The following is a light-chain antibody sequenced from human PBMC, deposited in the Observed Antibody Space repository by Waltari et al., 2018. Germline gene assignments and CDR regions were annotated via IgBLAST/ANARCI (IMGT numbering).Light chain of an antibody. CDR1: QTISNY. CDR3: QQSYTTSWT. CDR2: AAS. J-gene: IGKJ1*01. V-gene: IGKV1-39*01. Sequence: TGLASQTISNYLNCYQYIPGRAPKLLIYAASSLQSGVPSRFSGSRHGTDFTRTISSLQPEDFATYYCQQSYTTSWTCGQGTKVEIK.